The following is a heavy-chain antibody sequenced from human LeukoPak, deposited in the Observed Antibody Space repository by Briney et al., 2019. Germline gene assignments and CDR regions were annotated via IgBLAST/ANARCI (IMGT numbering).Heavy chain of an antibody. CDR2: VHLSGAT. J-gene: IGHJ4*02. CDR3: TRESGAFSPFGF. Sequence: SETLSLTCAVCGGSITTTNWWSWVRQPPGKGLEWIGEVHLSGATNYNPSLESRVSMSIDKSKNHLSLDVTSVTAADTAIYYCTRESGAFSPFGFWGQGTLLTVSS. CDR1: GGSITTTNW. V-gene: IGHV4-4*02. D-gene: IGHD1-26*01.